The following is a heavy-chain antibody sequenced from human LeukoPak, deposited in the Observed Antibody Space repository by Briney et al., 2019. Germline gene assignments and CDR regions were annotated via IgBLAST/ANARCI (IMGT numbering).Heavy chain of an antibody. D-gene: IGHD4-17*01. CDR3: TTILYGDYGAFDI. CDR2: IRSKANSYAT. V-gene: IGHV3-73*01. CDR1: GFTFNRYE. Sequence: PGGSLRLSCAASGFTFNRYEMNWVRQASGKGLEWVGRIRSKANSYATAYAASVKGRFTTSRDDSENTAYLQVNSLKTEDTAVYYCTTILYGDYGAFDIWGQGTMVTVSS. J-gene: IGHJ3*02.